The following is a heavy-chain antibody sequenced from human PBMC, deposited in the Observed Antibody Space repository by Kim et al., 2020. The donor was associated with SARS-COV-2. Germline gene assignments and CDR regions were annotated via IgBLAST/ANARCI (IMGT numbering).Heavy chain of an antibody. V-gene: IGHV4-39*07. J-gene: IGHJ5*02. Sequence: SETLSLTCTVSGGSISSSSYYWGWIRQPPGKGLEWIGSIYYSGSTYYNPSLKSRVTISVDTSKNQFSLKLSSVTAADTAVYYCERDAAAHGNWFDPWGQGTLVTVSS. D-gene: IGHD6-13*01. CDR2: IYYSGST. CDR1: GGSISSSSYY. CDR3: ERDAAAHGNWFDP.